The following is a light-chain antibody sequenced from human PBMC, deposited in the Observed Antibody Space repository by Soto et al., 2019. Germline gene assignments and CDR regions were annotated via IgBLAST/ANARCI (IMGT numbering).Light chain of an antibody. CDR3: QQYDNRPFT. J-gene: IGKJ3*01. Sequence: DIQMPQSPSSVSASVGARVTITCRASQGISSWLAWYQQKPGKAPKLLIYAASSLQSGVPERFSGSGSGTDFTFTISSLQPEDNATYYCQQYDNRPFTFGPGTKVDIK. CDR1: QGISSW. V-gene: IGKV1-12*02. CDR2: AAS.